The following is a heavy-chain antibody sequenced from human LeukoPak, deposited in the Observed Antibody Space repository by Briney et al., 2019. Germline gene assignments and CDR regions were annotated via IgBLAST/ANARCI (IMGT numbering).Heavy chain of an antibody. CDR2: LYNSGST. Sequence: SETLSLTCTVSGGSITSNFWGWIRQPPGKGLEWIGYLYNSGSTSYNPSLKSRATISGDTSKNQFSLKLNSVTAADTAVYYCARALPNWNPPDYWGQGTLVTVSS. CDR1: GGSITSNF. CDR3: ARALPNWNPPDY. V-gene: IGHV4-59*08. D-gene: IGHD1-1*01. J-gene: IGHJ4*02.